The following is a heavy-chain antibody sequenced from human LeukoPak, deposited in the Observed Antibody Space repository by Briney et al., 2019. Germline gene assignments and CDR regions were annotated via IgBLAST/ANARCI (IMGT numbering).Heavy chain of an antibody. CDR3: ARVGANAVLRFSLNGAFDI. CDR1: GGTFSSYA. V-gene: IGHV1-69*05. Sequence: GASVKVSCKASGGTFSSYAISWVRQAPGQGLEWMGGIIPIFGTANYAQKFQGRVTITTDESTSTAYMELSSLRSEDTAVYYCARVGANAVLRFSLNGAFDIWGQGTMVTVSS. J-gene: IGHJ3*02. CDR2: IIPIFGTA. D-gene: IGHD3-3*01.